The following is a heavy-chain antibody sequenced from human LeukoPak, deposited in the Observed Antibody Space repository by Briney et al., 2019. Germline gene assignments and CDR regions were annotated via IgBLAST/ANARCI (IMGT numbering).Heavy chain of an antibody. CDR2: IYPGDSGT. D-gene: IGHD6-19*01. CDR1: GYSFTNYW. V-gene: IGHV5-51*01. CDR3: ARQKNSGWYRSLVFDI. J-gene: IGHJ3*02. Sequence: GESLKISCKGYGYSFTNYWIGWVRQMPGKGLEWMGIIYPGDSGTRYSPSFQGQVSISVDKSINTAYLQWRSLKASDTAMYYCARQKNSGWYRSLVFDIWGQGTKVTVSS.